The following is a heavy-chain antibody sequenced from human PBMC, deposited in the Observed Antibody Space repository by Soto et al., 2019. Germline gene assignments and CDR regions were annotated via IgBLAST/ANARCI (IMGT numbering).Heavy chain of an antibody. CDR1: DGSISSNY. CDR2: IYYSAST. CDR3: ARLSGDPWTFFDY. Sequence: SETLSLTCTVSDGSISSNYWSWIRQPPGKGLEWIGYIYYSASTNYNPSLKSRVTISVDTSKNQFSLNLSSVTAADTAVYYCARLSGDPWTFFDYWGQGTLVTVSS. D-gene: IGHD4-17*01. J-gene: IGHJ4*02. V-gene: IGHV4-59*08.